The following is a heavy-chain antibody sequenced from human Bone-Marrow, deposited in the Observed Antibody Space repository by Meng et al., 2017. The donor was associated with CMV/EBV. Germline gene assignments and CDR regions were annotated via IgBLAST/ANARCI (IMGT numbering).Heavy chain of an antibody. CDR2: IKQDGSEK. D-gene: IGHD3-22*01. CDR3: AITTLVAAFDI. J-gene: IGHJ3*02. V-gene: IGHV3-7*01. Sequence: GGSLRLSCAASGFTFSDYYMSWIRQAPGKGLEWVANIKQDGSEKYYVDSVKGRFTISRDNAKNSLYLQMNSLRAEDTAVYYCAITTLVAAFDIWGQGTMVTVSS. CDR1: GFTFSDYY.